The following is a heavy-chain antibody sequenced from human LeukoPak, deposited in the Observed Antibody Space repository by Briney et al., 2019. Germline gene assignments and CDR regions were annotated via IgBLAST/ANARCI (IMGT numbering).Heavy chain of an antibody. Sequence: SETLSLTCTVSGSSISSYYWSWIRQPPGKGLEWIGNIYYSGSTNYNPSLKSRVTISVDTSKNQFSLKLSSVTAADTAVYYCARDRGRWLHRDAFDIWGQGTMVTVSS. J-gene: IGHJ3*02. V-gene: IGHV4-59*01. CDR2: IYYSGST. CDR1: GSSISSYY. CDR3: ARDRGRWLHRDAFDI. D-gene: IGHD5-24*01.